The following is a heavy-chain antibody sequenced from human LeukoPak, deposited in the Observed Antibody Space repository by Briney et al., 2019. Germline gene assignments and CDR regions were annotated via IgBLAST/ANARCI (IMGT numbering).Heavy chain of an antibody. J-gene: IGHJ4*02. V-gene: IGHV5-51*01. D-gene: IGHD1-26*01. CDR2: IYPGDSDT. Sequence: GESLKISCKGSGYNFTSYWIGWVRQMPGQGLEWMGIIYPGDSDTRYSPSFQGQVTISVDKSISTAYLQWSSLKASDTAMYYCARRQSGTFTLSSGFDHWGQGTLVTVSS. CDR1: GYNFTSYW. CDR3: ARRQSGTFTLSSGFDH.